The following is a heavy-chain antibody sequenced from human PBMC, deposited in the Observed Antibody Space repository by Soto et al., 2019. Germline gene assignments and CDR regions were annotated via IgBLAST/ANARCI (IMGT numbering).Heavy chain of an antibody. V-gene: IGHV4-30-4*01. CDR2: ISNSGTP. D-gene: IGHD2-21*01. Sequence: QVQLQESGPGLVKPSQTLSLTCTVSGGSFSSGDYYWSLIRQPPGKGLEWIGYISNSGTPYYNPSLKSRITISLDTYKNQFSLKLSSVTAADTAVYYCASMAVIASLDFWGQGSLVTVSS. CDR1: GGSFSSGDYY. CDR3: ASMAVIASLDF. J-gene: IGHJ4*02.